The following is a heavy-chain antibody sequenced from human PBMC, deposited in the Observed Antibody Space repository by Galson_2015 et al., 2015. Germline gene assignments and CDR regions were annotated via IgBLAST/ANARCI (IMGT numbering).Heavy chain of an antibody. Sequence: SLRLSCAASGFTFSNYAMTWVRQAPGKGLEWVSAISAVGGSTNYADSVKGRFTISRDNSKNTLYLQMNSLRADDTAVYYCAKVSSGGVAKCFDHWGQGTLVTVSS. CDR2: ISAVGGST. CDR1: GFTFSNYA. J-gene: IGHJ4*02. V-gene: IGHV3-23*01. D-gene: IGHD6-19*01. CDR3: AKVSSGGVAKCFDH.